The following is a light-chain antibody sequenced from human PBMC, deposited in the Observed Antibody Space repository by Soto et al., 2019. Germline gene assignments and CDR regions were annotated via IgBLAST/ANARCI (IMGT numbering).Light chain of an antibody. J-gene: IGKJ1*01. V-gene: IGKV1-39*01. CDR2: AAS. Sequence: DIQMTQSPASLSVSVGDRVTIACRASQSINIHLNWYQWKTGKAPTLLIYAASSLQSGVPSRFSGSGSGTDFTLTISSLQPEDIATYFCQHSFSRPPSTFGQGTKVDIK. CDR3: QHSFSRPPST. CDR1: QSINIH.